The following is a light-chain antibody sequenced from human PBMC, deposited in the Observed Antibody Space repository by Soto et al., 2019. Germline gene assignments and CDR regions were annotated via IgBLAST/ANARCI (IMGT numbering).Light chain of an antibody. CDR3: CSYADTSTFWVV. CDR1: SSDFGCYIF. V-gene: IGLV2-23*03. J-gene: IGLJ3*02. Sequence: QSVLTQPASVSGSPGQSITISCSGTSSDFGCYIFVSWYQQHPGRAPKLIIYEGTKRPLGVSNRFSGSKSGNAASLTISGLQTEDEADYYCCSYADTSTFWVVFGGGTKVTVL. CDR2: EGT.